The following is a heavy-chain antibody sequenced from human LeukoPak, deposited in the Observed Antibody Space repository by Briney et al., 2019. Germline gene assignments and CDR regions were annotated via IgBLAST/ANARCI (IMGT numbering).Heavy chain of an antibody. CDR2: INHSGST. V-gene: IGHV4-34*01. CDR1: GGSFSGFY. D-gene: IGHD1-1*01. CDR3: ARGGIVGTTNNWFDP. J-gene: IGHJ5*02. Sequence: SETLSLTCAVYGGSFSGFYWSWLRQPPGQGLEWIGEINHSGSTYYNPSLKSRISMSVDTSENQFSLRLRSVTAADTAMYYCARGGIVGTTNNWFDPWGQATLVTVSS.